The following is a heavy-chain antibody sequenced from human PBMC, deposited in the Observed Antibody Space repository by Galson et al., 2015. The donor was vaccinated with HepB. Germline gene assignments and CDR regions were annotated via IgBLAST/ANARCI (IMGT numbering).Heavy chain of an antibody. Sequence: SVKVSCKASGGTFSSYAISWVRQAPGQGLEWMGGIIPIFGTANYAQKFQGRVTITADESTSTAYMELSSLRSEDTAVYYCARGSVVVPAAMGGDYYYGMDVWGQGTTVTVSS. CDR3: ARGSVVVPAAMGGDYYYGMDV. CDR1: GGTFSSYA. J-gene: IGHJ6*02. D-gene: IGHD2-2*01. CDR2: IIPIFGTA. V-gene: IGHV1-69*13.